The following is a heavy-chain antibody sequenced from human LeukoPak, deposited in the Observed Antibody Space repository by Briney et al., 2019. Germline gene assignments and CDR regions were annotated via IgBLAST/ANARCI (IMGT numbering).Heavy chain of an antibody. V-gene: IGHV3-43*01. D-gene: IGHD6-6*01. Sequence: PGGSLRLSCAASGFTFDDYTMPWVRQTPGKGLEWVSLISWNGGSTYYADSVKGRFTISRDNSKNSLYLQMNSLRTEDTALYYCAGRSSQEFYYGMDVWGQGTTVTVSS. CDR3: AGRSSQEFYYGMDV. CDR1: GFTFDDYT. J-gene: IGHJ6*02. CDR2: ISWNGGST.